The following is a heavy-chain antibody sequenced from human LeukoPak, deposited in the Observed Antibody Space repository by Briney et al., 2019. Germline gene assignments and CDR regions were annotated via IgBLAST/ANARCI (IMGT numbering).Heavy chain of an antibody. CDR1: GYTLTELS. D-gene: IGHD3-22*01. V-gene: IGHV1-24*01. Sequence: ASVKVSCKVSGYTLTELSMHWVRQAPGKGLEWLGGFDPEDGETIYAQKLQGRVTMTTDTSTSTAYMELRSLRSDDTAVYYCARRNYYDSSFPAFDIWGQGTMVTVSS. CDR3: ARRNYYDSSFPAFDI. J-gene: IGHJ3*02. CDR2: FDPEDGET.